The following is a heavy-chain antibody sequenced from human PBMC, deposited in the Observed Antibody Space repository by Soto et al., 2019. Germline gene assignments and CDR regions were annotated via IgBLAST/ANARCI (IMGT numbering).Heavy chain of an antibody. CDR1: GFTFSNYA. Sequence: EVQVLESGGGVVQPGGSLRLSCAASGFTFSNYAMSWVRQAPGKGLEWVAAISGSGDNTDYVDSVKGRFTISRDNSKNTLYLKMNSVRAEDTDVYYCPKDPPPARPSFAYWGQRTLVTVSS. D-gene: IGHD6-6*01. CDR3: PKDPPPARPSFAY. CDR2: ISGSGDNT. J-gene: IGHJ4*02. V-gene: IGHV3-23*01.